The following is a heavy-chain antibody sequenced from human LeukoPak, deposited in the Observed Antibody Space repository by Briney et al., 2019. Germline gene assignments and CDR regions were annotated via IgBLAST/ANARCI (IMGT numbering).Heavy chain of an antibody. CDR3: ARGHDVPPGSDAFDI. D-gene: IGHD3-16*01. J-gene: IGHJ3*02. CDR1: GGSFSGYY. V-gene: IGHV4-34*01. CDR2: INHSGST. Sequence: PSETLSLTCAVYGGSFSGYYWSWIRQPPGKGLEWIGEINHSGSTNYNPSLKSRVTISVDTSKNQFSLKLSSVTAADTAVYYCARGHDVPPGSDAFDIWGQGTMVTVSS.